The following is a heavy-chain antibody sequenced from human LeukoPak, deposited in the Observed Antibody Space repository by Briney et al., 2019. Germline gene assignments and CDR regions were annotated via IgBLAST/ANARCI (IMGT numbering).Heavy chain of an antibody. J-gene: IGHJ4*02. Sequence: ASVKASCKASGYTFTSYDINWVRQATGQGLEWMGWMNPNSGNTGYAQKFQGRVTMTRNTSTSTAYMELSSLRSEDTAVYYCARAKDIGGGPDYWGQGTLVTVSS. CDR1: GYTFTSYD. CDR2: MNPNSGNT. CDR3: ARAKDIGGGPDY. V-gene: IGHV1-8*01. D-gene: IGHD5-12*01.